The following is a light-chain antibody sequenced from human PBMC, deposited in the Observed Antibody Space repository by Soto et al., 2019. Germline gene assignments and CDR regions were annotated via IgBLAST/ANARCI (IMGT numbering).Light chain of an antibody. Sequence: IQLTQSPSSLSASVGDRVTVTFRASDDITNYLAWYQQKAGKAPKLLIYGASTLYRGVPSRFCGSGSGTHFTLTLSGLQPEDCSTYYCQQYKDFSWKFGQGTGVDMK. CDR3: QQYKDFSWK. CDR2: GAS. CDR1: DDITNY. J-gene: IGKJ1*01. V-gene: IGKV1-9*01.